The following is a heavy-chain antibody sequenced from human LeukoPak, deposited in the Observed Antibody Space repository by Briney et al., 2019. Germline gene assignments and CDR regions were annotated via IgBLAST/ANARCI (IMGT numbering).Heavy chain of an antibody. J-gene: IGHJ3*02. Sequence: QTGGSLRLSCAASGFTFSSYGMSWVRQAPGKGLEWVSGISGGGGSTYYADPVKGRFTISRDNSKTTLYLQMNSLRAEDTAVYYCAKDRRTLDAFDIWGQGTMVTVSS. D-gene: IGHD2-15*01. CDR3: AKDRRTLDAFDI. V-gene: IGHV3-23*01. CDR1: GFTFSSYG. CDR2: ISGGGGST.